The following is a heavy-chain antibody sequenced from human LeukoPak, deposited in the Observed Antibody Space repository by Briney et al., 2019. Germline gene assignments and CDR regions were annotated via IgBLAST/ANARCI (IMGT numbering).Heavy chain of an antibody. Sequence: SETLSLTCTVSGGSISSSSYYWGWIRQPPGTGLEWIGSIYYSGSTYYNPSLKSRVTISVDTSKNQFSLKLSSVTAADTAVYYCARLHFDSSGWPTYYFDYWGQGTLVTVSS. D-gene: IGHD3-22*01. J-gene: IGHJ4*02. V-gene: IGHV4-39*01. CDR3: ARLHFDSSGWPTYYFDY. CDR2: IYYSGST. CDR1: GGSISSSSYY.